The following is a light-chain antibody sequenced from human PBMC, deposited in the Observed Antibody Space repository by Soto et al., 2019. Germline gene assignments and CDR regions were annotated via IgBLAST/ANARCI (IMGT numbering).Light chain of an antibody. CDR2: DST. CDR1: QSIHTS. Sequence: VLTLSVATVSLKPRESTTLSCRASQSIHTSLAWYQQKSGKPPRLVIYDSTLRANGVPDRFGGSRSGTEFTLTINILEPEDFAVHYCQQRTVWPPITSCQRARLEI. J-gene: IGKJ5*01. V-gene: IGKV3-11*01. CDR3: QQRTVWPPIT.